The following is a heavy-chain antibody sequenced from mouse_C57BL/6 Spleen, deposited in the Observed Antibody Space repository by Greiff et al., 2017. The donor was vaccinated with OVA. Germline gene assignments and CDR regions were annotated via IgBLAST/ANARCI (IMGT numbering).Heavy chain of an antibody. J-gene: IGHJ2*01. CDR1: GYTFTSYW. CDR3: ARATTVVATPHYFDC. D-gene: IGHD1-1*01. V-gene: IGHV1-55*01. CDR2: IYPGSGST. Sequence: QVQLQQPGAELVKPGASVKMSCKASGYTFTSYWITWVKQRPGQGLEWIGDIYPGSGSTNYNEKFKSKATLTVDTSSSTAYMQLSSLTSEDSAVYDGARATTVVATPHYFDCWGQGTTLTVSS.